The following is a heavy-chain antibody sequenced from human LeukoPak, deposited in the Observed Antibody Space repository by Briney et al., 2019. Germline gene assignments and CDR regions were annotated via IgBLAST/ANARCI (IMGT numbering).Heavy chain of an antibody. CDR3: ARVGCSSTSCHTWFDP. D-gene: IGHD2-2*01. V-gene: IGHV1-2*02. CDR2: INPNTAVT. J-gene: IGHJ5*02. Sequence: ASVKVSCKASGYTFSAYDIHWVRQAPGQGLEWMEWINPNTAVTNYAQKFQGRVTMTRDTSINTAYMELGRLRSDDTAVYYCARVGCSSTSCHTWFDPWGQGTLVTVSS. CDR1: GYTFSAYD.